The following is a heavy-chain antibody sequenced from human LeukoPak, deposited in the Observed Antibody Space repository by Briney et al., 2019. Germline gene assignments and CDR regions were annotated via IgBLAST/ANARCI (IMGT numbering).Heavy chain of an antibody. Sequence: GGSLRLSCAASGFIFSNYNMNWVRQAPGKGLEWVSSITSNSYIYYADSVKGRSTISRDNAKNSLYLQMNSLRAEDTAVYYCASNDFDYWGQGTLVTVSS. CDR3: ASNDFDY. D-gene: IGHD2-8*01. J-gene: IGHJ4*02. V-gene: IGHV3-21*01. CDR2: ITSNSYI. CDR1: GFIFSNYN.